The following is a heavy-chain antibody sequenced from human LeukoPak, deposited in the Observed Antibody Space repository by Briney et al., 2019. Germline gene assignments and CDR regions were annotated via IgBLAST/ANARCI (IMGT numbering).Heavy chain of an antibody. CDR2: IYYSGST. CDR1: GGSISSSSYY. D-gene: IGHD1-14*01. Sequence: PSETLSLTCAVSGGSISSSSYYWGWIRQPPGKGLEWIGSIYYSGSTYYNPSLKSRVTISVDTSKNQFSLKLSSVTAAGTAVYYCAPVGINMDVWGKGTTVTVSS. J-gene: IGHJ6*03. CDR3: APVGINMDV. V-gene: IGHV4-39*01.